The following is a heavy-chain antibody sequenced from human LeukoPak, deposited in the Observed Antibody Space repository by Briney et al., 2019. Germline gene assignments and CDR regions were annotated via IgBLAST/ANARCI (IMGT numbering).Heavy chain of an antibody. J-gene: IGHJ3*02. D-gene: IGHD4-17*01. V-gene: IGHV4-59*01. CDR1: GFIFINYA. CDR3: ASNYGDYAFTTFDI. Sequence: PGGSLRLSCVASGFIFINYAMSWIRQPPGKGLEWIGYIYYSGSTNYNPSLKSRVTIPVDTSKNQFSLKLSSVTAADTAVYYCASNYGDYAFTTFDIWGQGTMVTVSS. CDR2: IYYSGST.